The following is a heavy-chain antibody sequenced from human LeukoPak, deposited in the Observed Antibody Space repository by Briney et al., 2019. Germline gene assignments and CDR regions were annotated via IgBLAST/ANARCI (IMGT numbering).Heavy chain of an antibody. Sequence: GASVKVSCKASGGTFSSYAISWVRQAPGQGLEWMGRIIPIFGTANYAQKFQGRVTITTDESTSTAYMELSSLRSEDTAVYYCARTMVRGVVTNDYWGQGTLVTVSS. D-gene: IGHD3-10*01. J-gene: IGHJ4*02. CDR2: IIPIFGTA. CDR1: GGTFSSYA. V-gene: IGHV1-69*05. CDR3: ARTMVRGVVTNDY.